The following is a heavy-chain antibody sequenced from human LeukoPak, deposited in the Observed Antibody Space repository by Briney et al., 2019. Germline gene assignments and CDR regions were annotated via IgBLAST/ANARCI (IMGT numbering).Heavy chain of an antibody. CDR2: INPPTGGT. V-gene: IGHV1-2*02. CDR1: GYTFTDYY. D-gene: IGHD2-2*01. J-gene: IGHJ4*02. Sequence: GASVKVSCKASGYTFTDYYLQWVRQAPGQGLEWMGWINPPTGGTNNAQKFQGRVTMTGDTSISTAHMELSRLRSDDTAVYYCARERGLYCSSTSCSNALDYWGQETLVTVSS. CDR3: ARERGLYCSSTSCSNALDY.